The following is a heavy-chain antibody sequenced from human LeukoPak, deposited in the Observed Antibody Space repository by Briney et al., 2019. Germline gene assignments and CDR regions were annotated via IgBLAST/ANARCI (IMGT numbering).Heavy chain of an antibody. J-gene: IGHJ4*02. CDR2: IYYSGRT. V-gene: IGHV4-39*01. CDR3: ARSQATAMVSDY. Sequence: SETLSLTCTVSGGSLNISSYYWGWIRQPPGKGLEWIGSIYYSGRTYYNPSLKIRVTIFVDTSKNQFSLKLNSVTAADTAVYYCARSQATAMVSDYWGQGTLVTVSS. CDR1: GGSLNISSYY. D-gene: IGHD2-2*01.